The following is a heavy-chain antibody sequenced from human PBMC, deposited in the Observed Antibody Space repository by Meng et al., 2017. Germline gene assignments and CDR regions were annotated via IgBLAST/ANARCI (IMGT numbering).Heavy chain of an antibody. J-gene: IGHJ3*02. V-gene: IGHV5-51*01. CDR2: IYPGDSDT. CDR3: AIGYSYGHGSRAFDI. Sequence: GESLKISCKGSGYSFTSYWIGWVRQMPGKGLEWMGIIYPGDSDTRYSPSFQGQVTISADKSISTAYLQWSSLKASDTAMYYCAIGYSYGHGSRAFDIWGQGTMVTVSS. CDR1: GYSFTSYW. D-gene: IGHD5-18*01.